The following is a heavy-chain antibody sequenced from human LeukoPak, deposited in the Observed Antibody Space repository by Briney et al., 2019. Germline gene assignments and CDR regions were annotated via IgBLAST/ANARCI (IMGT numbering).Heavy chain of an antibody. J-gene: IGHJ4*02. CDR2: IYYSGST. D-gene: IGHD3-22*01. Sequence: SETLSLTCTVSGGSISSYYWSWIRQPPGKGLEWIGYIYYSGSTNYNPSLKSRVTISVDTSKNQFSLKLSSVTAADTAVYYCARSYYYDSSGYSFDYWGQGTLVTVPS. CDR1: GGSISSYY. V-gene: IGHV4-59*01. CDR3: ARSYYYDSSGYSFDY.